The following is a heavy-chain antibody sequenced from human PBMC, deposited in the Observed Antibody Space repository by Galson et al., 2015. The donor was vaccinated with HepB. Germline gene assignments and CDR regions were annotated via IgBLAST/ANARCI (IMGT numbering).Heavy chain of an antibody. V-gene: IGHV3-11*05. Sequence: SLRLSCAASGFTFSDSYMSWFRQAPGKGLEWVSHISSSSSYTNYADSVKGRFTISRDNGKNSLYLQMNSLRAEDTAVYYCARGGPAGYILWESLGPRGGIVMFDPWGLGTPVTVSS. CDR1: GFTFSDSY. CDR3: ARGGPAGYILWESLGPRGGIVMFDP. CDR2: ISSSSSYT. J-gene: IGHJ5*02. D-gene: IGHD2-21*01.